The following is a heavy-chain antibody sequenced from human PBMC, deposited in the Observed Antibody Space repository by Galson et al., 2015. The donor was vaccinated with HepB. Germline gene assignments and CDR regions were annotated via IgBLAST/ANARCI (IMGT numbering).Heavy chain of an antibody. CDR3: ARDEFGWGGGAFDI. Sequence: SLRLSCAASGFTFSSYSMNWVRQAPGKGLEWVSYISSSSSTIYYADSVKGRFTISRDNAKNSLYLQMNSLRAEDTAVYYCARDEFGWGGGAFDIWGQGTMVTVSS. V-gene: IGHV3-48*01. J-gene: IGHJ3*02. CDR2: ISSSSSTI. D-gene: IGHD3-16*01. CDR1: GFTFSSYS.